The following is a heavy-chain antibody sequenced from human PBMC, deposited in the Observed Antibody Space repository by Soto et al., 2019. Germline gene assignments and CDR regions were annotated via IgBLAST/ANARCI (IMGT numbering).Heavy chain of an antibody. J-gene: IGHJ3*02. CDR1: GGSISSGGYY. D-gene: IGHD2-2*01. CDR2: IYYSGST. CDR3: ARGGYCSSTICYGAFDI. Sequence: QVQLQESGPGLVKPSQTLSLTCTVSGGSISSGGYYWSWIRQLPGKGLEWIGYIYYSGSTYYNPCLKSRVTISLDTSRNQFSVKLSSETAADTAVYYGARGGYCSSTICYGAFDIWGQGTMVTVSS. V-gene: IGHV4-31*03.